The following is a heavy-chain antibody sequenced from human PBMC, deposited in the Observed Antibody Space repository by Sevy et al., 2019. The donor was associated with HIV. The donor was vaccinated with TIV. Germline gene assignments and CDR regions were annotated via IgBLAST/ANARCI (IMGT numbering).Heavy chain of an antibody. CDR3: ARKQFVLPFDY. Sequence: GGSLRLSCAASGFTFSDYAIHWVRQAPGKGLEWLAVISYHGRNQFYADSMRGRFTISRDDSKNRMYLQMNSLRPDDTAVYYCARKQFVLPFDYWGQGTLVTVSS. CDR1: GFTFSDYA. J-gene: IGHJ4*02. D-gene: IGHD6-6*01. CDR2: ISYHGRNQ. V-gene: IGHV3-30*04.